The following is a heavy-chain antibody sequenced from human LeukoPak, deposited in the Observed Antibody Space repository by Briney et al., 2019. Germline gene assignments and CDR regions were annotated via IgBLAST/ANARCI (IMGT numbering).Heavy chain of an antibody. CDR3: AKEIYAFGSRGFDY. V-gene: IGHV3-23*01. J-gene: IGHJ4*02. CDR1: QFTFSYYA. D-gene: IGHD2-2*01. CDR2: SSSSGDYT. Sequence: GGSLRLSCSGSQFTFSYYAMTWVRQAPGKGLEWVSGSSSSGDYTYYADSVKGRFTISRDNYKNTLYLQLNSLRVEDTAVYYCAKEIYAFGSRGFDYWGQGTLVTVSS.